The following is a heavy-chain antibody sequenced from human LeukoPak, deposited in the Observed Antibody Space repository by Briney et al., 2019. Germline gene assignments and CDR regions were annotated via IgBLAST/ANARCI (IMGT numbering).Heavy chain of an antibody. Sequence: SETLSLTCTVSGGSISTYYWSWIRQPAGKGLEWIGRIYTSGSTNYNPSLKSRVTISVDTSKNQFSLTLSSVTAADTAVYYCARTITVAGKYYFDYWGQGTLVTVSS. CDR2: IYTSGST. CDR3: ARTITVAGKYYFDY. CDR1: GGSISTYY. V-gene: IGHV4-4*07. J-gene: IGHJ4*02. D-gene: IGHD6-19*01.